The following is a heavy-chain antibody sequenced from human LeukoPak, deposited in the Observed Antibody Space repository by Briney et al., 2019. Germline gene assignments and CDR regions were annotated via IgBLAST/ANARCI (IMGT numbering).Heavy chain of an antibody. CDR3: ARENRGATHHFDY. Sequence: PSQTLSLTCTVSGGSISSGGYYWSWIRQHPGKGLEWIGYIYYSGSTYYNPSLKSRVTISVDTSKNQFSLKLSSVTAADTAVYYCARENRGATHHFDYWGQGTLDTVSS. D-gene: IGHD1-14*01. V-gene: IGHV4-31*03. CDR2: IYYSGST. CDR1: GGSISSGGYY. J-gene: IGHJ4*02.